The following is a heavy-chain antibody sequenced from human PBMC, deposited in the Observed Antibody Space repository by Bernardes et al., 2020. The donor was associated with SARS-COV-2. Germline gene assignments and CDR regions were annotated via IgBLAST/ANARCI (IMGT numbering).Heavy chain of an antibody. D-gene: IGHD1-26*01. CDR3: ARGSGGHMDV. CDR2: INTGGSIT. Sequence: GGSLRLSCAASGFTFSNNWMHWARQAPGKGLVWVSRINTGGSITTYADSVRGRFTISRDNAKNTLYLQMNSLRAEDTAVYYCARGSGGHMDVWGQGTTVTVSS. CDR1: GFTFSNNW. J-gene: IGHJ6*02. V-gene: IGHV3-74*01.